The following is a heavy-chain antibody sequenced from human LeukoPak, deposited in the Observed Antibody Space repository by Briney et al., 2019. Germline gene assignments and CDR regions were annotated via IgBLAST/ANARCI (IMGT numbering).Heavy chain of an antibody. Sequence: TGGSLSLSCAASGFTFCSYAMSWVREAPGRGLEWVSAISGSGGSTYYADSVKGRFTISRDNSKNTLYLQMNSLRAEDTAVYYCAKGGLVVVDYGMDVWGQGTTVTVSS. CDR1: GFTFCSYA. CDR2: ISGSGGST. D-gene: IGHD2-15*01. V-gene: IGHV3-23*01. CDR3: AKGGLVVVDYGMDV. J-gene: IGHJ6*02.